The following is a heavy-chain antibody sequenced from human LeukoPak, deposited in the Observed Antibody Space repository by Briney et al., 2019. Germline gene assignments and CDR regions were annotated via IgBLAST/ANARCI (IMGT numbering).Heavy chain of an antibody. D-gene: IGHD3-22*01. CDR1: GFTFSSYG. J-gene: IGHJ5*01. CDR3: AKDRPNYHESNGHYYRLNGDS. V-gene: IGHV3-23*01. Sequence: PGGSLRLSCAASGFTFSSYGMSWARQAPGKGLEWVSIISTSGSVTHYADSVKGHFTISRDNSKNTVYLQMNSLRVEDTAVYYCAKDRPNYHESNGHYYRLNGDSWGQGTLVTVSS. CDR2: ISTSGSVT.